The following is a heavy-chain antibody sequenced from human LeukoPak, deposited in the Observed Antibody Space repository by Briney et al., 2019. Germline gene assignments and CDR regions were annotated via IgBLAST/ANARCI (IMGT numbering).Heavy chain of an antibody. J-gene: IGHJ6*03. CDR3: ARAPSRPGRGYYYYMDV. D-gene: IGHD3-10*01. V-gene: IGHV6-1*01. CDR2: TYYRSKWYN. CDR1: GDSVSSNSAA. Sequence: SQTLSLTCAISGDSVSSNSAAWNWIRQSPSRGLEWLGRTYYRSKWYNDYAVSVKSRITINPDTSKNQFSLQLNSVTPEDTAVYYCARAPSRPGRGYYYYMDVWGKGTTVTVSS.